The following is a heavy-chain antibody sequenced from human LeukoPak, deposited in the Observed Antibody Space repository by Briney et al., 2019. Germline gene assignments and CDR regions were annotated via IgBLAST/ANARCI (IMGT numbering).Heavy chain of an antibody. CDR1: GYIFTGHH. D-gene: IGHD5-12*01. CDR2: ISAYNGNT. V-gene: IGHV1-18*01. Sequence: ASVKVSCKTSGYIFTGHHLHWVRQAPGQGLEWMGWISAYNGNTNYAQKLQGRVTMTTNTSTSTAYMELRSLRSDDTAVYYCAKDSGYDPPYFDYWGQGTLVTVSS. CDR3: AKDSGYDPPYFDY. J-gene: IGHJ4*02.